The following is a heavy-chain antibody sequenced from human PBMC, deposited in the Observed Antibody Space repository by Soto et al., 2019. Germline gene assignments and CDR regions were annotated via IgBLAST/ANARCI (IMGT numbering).Heavy chain of an antibody. Sequence: EVQLVESGGGLVQPEGSLSLSCAASGFTFSDHYMDWVRQAPGKGLEWVGRIKNKANSYTTEYAAPVKGRFIISRDDSKNAVFLQMNRLKTDDTAVYYWTRVRLGSRRSSDYWGQGILVTVST. CDR2: IKNKANSYTT. CDR3: TRVRLGSRRSSDY. J-gene: IGHJ4*02. CDR1: GFTFSDHY. D-gene: IGHD6-13*01. V-gene: IGHV3-72*01.